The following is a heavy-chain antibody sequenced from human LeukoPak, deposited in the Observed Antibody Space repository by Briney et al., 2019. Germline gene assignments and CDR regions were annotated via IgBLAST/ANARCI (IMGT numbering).Heavy chain of an antibody. D-gene: IGHD3-10*01. CDR3: AKVPPYYYGSGYEYYFDY. V-gene: IGHV3-23*01. Sequence: GGSLRLSCAASGFTFSSYAVSWVRQAPGRGLEWVSGISGSGGSSYYADSVKGRFTISRDNFKKTLYLQMNSLRAEDTAVYYCAKVPPYYYGSGYEYYFDYWGQGTLVTVSS. CDR2: ISGSGGSS. J-gene: IGHJ4*02. CDR1: GFTFSSYA.